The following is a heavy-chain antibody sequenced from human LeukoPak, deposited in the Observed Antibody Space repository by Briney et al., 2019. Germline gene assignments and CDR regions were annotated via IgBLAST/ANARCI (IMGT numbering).Heavy chain of an antibody. CDR3: AKARGYSGHDYLGSFDY. J-gene: IGHJ4*02. Sequence: GGSLRLSCVASGFTFKNYAMSWVRQAPGKGLEWVSSISGSGGTTYYTDSVKGRFTISRDNSKNTLYPQMNSQRAEDTAVYYCAKARGYSGHDYLGSFDYWGQGTLVTVSS. CDR2: ISGSGGTT. CDR1: GFTFKNYA. D-gene: IGHD5-12*01. V-gene: IGHV3-23*01.